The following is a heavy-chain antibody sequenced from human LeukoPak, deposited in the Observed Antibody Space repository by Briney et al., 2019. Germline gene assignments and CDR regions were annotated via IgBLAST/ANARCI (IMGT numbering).Heavy chain of an antibody. CDR3: ARGAGYSSSVDY. D-gene: IGHD6-19*01. J-gene: IGHJ4*02. CDR2: ISSSGTYI. V-gene: IGHV3-21*01. Sequence: GGSLRPSPAPSRVTLSGYSTHSGRQAPRKGLEWVSSISSSGTYIYSADSAKSRFTISRDNAETSLYLQMHSLRAEDAAVYYCARGAGYSSSVDYWGQGTLVTVSS. CDR1: RVTLSGYS.